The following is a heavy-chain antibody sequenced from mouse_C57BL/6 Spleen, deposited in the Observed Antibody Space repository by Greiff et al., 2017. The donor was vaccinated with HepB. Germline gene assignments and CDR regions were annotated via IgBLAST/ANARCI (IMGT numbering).Heavy chain of an antibody. V-gene: IGHV5-4*03. CDR3: ARRLGGAMDY. J-gene: IGHJ4*01. CDR2: ISDGGSYT. D-gene: IGHD3-3*01. CDR1: GFTFSSYA. Sequence: DVKLVESGGGLVKPGGSLKLSCAASGFTFSSYAMSWVRQTPEKRLEWVATISDGGSYTYYPDNVKGRFTISRDNAKNNLYLQMSHLKSEDTAIYYCARRLGGAMDYWGQGTSVTVSS.